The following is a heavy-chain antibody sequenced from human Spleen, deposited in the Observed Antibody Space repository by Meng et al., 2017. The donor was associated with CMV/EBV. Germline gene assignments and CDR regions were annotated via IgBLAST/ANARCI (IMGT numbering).Heavy chain of an antibody. D-gene: IGHD2/OR15-2a*01. CDR2: ISADGRSR. CDR3: ATYSRAPAALRAYFTH. V-gene: IGHV3-30*19. Sequence: GFTCSDHYMDWVRQAPNKGLEWVALISADGRSRLYADSVKGRFTISRDNYKRTVFLHLGNLRTDDTAVYFCATYSRAPAALRAYFTHWGLGTLVTVSS. CDR1: GFTCSDHY. J-gene: IGHJ4*02.